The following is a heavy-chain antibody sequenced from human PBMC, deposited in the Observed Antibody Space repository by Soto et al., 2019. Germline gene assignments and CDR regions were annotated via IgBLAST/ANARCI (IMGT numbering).Heavy chain of an antibody. CDR1: GASISSGDYA. Sequence: SSETLSLTCVVSGASISSGDYAWNWVRQPPGKGLEWLGYIYNNGGSYYNPSLKSRVTISLDRSQNHFSLRLNSVTAADTALYFCARGDKNNDYYFDHWGQGTLGTVSS. V-gene: IGHV4-30-2*01. D-gene: IGHD3-16*01. J-gene: IGHJ4*02. CDR2: IYNNGGS. CDR3: ARGDKNNDYYFDH.